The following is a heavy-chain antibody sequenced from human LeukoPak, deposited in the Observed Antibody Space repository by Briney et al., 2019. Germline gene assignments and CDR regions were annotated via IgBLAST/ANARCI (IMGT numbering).Heavy chain of an antibody. V-gene: IGHV1-2*02. J-gene: IGHJ4*02. Sequence: ASVKVSCKASGYTFTGYYMHWVRQATGQGLEWMGWINPNSGGTNYAQKFQGRVTMTRDTSISTAYMELSRLRSDDTAVYYCARALRGYSYGYFGYWGQGTLVTVSS. CDR2: INPNSGGT. CDR1: GYTFTGYY. D-gene: IGHD5-18*01. CDR3: ARALRGYSYGYFGY.